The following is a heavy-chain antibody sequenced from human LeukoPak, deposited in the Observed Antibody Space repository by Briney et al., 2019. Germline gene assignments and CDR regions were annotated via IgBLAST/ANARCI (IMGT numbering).Heavy chain of an antibody. J-gene: IGHJ4*02. CDR3: AKGSGGSDYTPAVDY. D-gene: IGHD4-11*01. V-gene: IGHV3-33*06. CDR1: GFTFSSYG. CDR2: IWYDGSNK. Sequence: PGGSLRLSCAASGFTFSSYGMHWVRQAPGKGLEWVAVIWYDGSNKYYADSVKGRFTISRDNSENTLYLQMNSLRAEDTAVYYCAKGSGGSDYTPAVDYWGQGTLVTVSS.